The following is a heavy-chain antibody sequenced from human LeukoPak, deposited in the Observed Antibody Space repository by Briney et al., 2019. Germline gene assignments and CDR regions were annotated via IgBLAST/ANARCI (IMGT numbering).Heavy chain of an antibody. J-gene: IGHJ4*02. CDR1: GFTFNNYG. V-gene: IGHV3-30*18. CDR2: ISYDGSNK. Sequence: GGSLRLSCAASGFTFNNYGMHWVRQAPGKGLEWVAVISYDGSNKYYADSVKGRFTISRDTSKSTLYPQMNSLRAEDTAVYYCAKEGIAMIRGVLYYFDYWGQGTLVTVSS. CDR3: AKEGIAMIRGVLYYFDY. D-gene: IGHD3-10*01.